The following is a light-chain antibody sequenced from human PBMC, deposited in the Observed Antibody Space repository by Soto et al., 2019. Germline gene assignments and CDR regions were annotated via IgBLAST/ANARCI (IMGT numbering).Light chain of an antibody. J-gene: IGLJ2*01. CDR1: PSNIGSNT. CDR2: GDY. Sequence: QSVLTQPPSASGTPGQRVTISCSGSPSNIGSNTVSWYQQFSGSAPRLIMYGDYRRPSGVPDRFSCSKSGTSASLAISGLQSEDESIFYCAAWDDSLSGHVVFGGGTQLTVL. V-gene: IGLV1-44*01. CDR3: AAWDDSLSGHVV.